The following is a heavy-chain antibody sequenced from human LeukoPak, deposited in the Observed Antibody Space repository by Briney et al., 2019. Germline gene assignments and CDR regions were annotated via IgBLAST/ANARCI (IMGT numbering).Heavy chain of an antibody. V-gene: IGHV3-7*05. D-gene: IGHD5-18*01. CDR3: GREAYRDTSVDY. J-gene: IGHJ4*02. CDR2: IKQDGSEK. CDR1: GFTFSSYW. Sequence: PGGSLRLSCAASGFTFSSYWMSWVRQVPGKGLEWVANIKQDGSEKYYVDSVKGRLTISRDNAKYSLYLQMNSLRAEDTAVYYCGREAYRDTSVDYWGQGTLVTVSS.